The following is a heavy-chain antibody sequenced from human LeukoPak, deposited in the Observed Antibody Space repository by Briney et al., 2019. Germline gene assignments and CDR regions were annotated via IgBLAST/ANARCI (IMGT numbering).Heavy chain of an antibody. CDR3: AKPTRYCSGGSCYPGRYGMDV. D-gene: IGHD2-15*01. Sequence: GSLRLSCAASGFTFSSYGMHWVRQAPGKGLEWVAVISYVGSNKYYADSVKGRFTISRDNSKNTLYLQMNSLRAEDTAVYYCAKPTRYCSGGSCYPGRYGMDVWGQGTTVTVSS. CDR1: GFTFSSYG. CDR2: ISYVGSNK. J-gene: IGHJ6*02. V-gene: IGHV3-30*18.